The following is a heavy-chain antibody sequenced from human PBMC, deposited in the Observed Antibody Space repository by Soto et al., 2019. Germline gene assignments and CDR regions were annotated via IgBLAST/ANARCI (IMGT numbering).Heavy chain of an antibody. CDR2: IYPGDSDT. D-gene: IGHD2-2*01. CDR1: GYSFTSYW. Sequence: GESLKISCKGSGYSFTSYWIGWVRQMPGKGLEWMGIIYPGDSDTRYSPSFQGQVTISADKSISTAYLQWSSLKASDTAMYYWARQGYCSSTSCYYYYYGMDVWGQGITVTVSS. J-gene: IGHJ6*02. CDR3: ARQGYCSSTSCYYYYYGMDV. V-gene: IGHV5-51*01.